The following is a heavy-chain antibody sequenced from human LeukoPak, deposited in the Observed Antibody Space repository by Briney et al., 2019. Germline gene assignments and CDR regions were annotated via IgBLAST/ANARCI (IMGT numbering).Heavy chain of an antibody. CDR2: MFYSGST. CDR1: GGSVSSGSYY. D-gene: IGHD4-17*01. J-gene: IGHJ4*02. CDR3: ARGRYGDYPPFDY. V-gene: IGHV4-61*01. Sequence: PSETLSLTCSVSGGSVSSGSYYWNWIRQPPGKGLEWIGYMFYSGSTNYNPSLKSRVTISVDTSKNQISLKLSSVTAADTAVYYCARGRYGDYPPFDYRGQGTLVTVSS.